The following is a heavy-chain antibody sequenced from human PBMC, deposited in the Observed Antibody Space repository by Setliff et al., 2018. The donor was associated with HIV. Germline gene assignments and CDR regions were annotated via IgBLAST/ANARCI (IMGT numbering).Heavy chain of an antibody. CDR2: ISSSSSYI. CDR1: GFTFSSYS. CDR3: ARLTLVRGLIISYMDV. V-gene: IGHV3-21*01. D-gene: IGHD3-10*01. J-gene: IGHJ6*03. Sequence: PGGSLRLSCAASGFTFSSYSMNWVRQAPGKGLEWVSSISSSSSYIYYADSVKGRFTISRDNAKNSLYLQMNSLRAEDTAVYYCARLTLVRGLIISYMDVWGKGTTVTVSS.